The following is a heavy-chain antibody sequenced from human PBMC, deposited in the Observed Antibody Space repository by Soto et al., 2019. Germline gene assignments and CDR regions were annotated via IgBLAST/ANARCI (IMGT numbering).Heavy chain of an antibody. V-gene: IGHV3-23*01. CDR3: AKTRNSYDKGVLLLDY. J-gene: IGHJ4*02. CDR1: GFTFSSFA. D-gene: IGHD3-22*01. Sequence: PGGSLRLSCAASGFTFSSFAMNWVRQAPGRGPEWVSGISISGGTTYYADSVKGRFTIPRDNSKNTLFLQMHSLRVEDAAIYYCAKTRNSYDKGVLLLDYWGQGTLVTVSS. CDR2: ISISGGTT.